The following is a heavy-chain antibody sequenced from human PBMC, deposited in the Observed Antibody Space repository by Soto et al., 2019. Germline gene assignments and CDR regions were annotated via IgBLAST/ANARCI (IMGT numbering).Heavy chain of an antibody. CDR3: ARSTAYYDSSGYYYVSGPFDY. V-gene: IGHV2-70*01. J-gene: IGHJ4*02. CDR2: IDWDDDK. CDR1: GFSLSTSGMC. D-gene: IGHD3-22*01. Sequence: ESGPTLVNPTQTLTLTCTFSGFSLSTSGMCVSWIRQPPGKALEWLALIDWDDDKYYSTSLKTRLTISKDTSKNQVVLTMTNMDPVDTATYYCARSTAYYDSSGYYYVSGPFDYWGQGTLVTVPQ.